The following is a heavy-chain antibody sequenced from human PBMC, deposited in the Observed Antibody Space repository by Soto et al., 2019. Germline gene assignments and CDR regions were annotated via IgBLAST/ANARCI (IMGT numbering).Heavy chain of an antibody. D-gene: IGHD3-10*01. CDR2: INHSGST. Sequence: PSETLSLTCAVYGVSFSGYYWSWIRQPPGKGLEWIGEINHSGSTNYNPSLKSRVTISVDTSKNQFSLKLSSVTAADTAVYYCARGKYYYGSPRWFDPWGQGTLVTVSS. J-gene: IGHJ5*02. V-gene: IGHV4-34*01. CDR1: GVSFSGYY. CDR3: ARGKYYYGSPRWFDP.